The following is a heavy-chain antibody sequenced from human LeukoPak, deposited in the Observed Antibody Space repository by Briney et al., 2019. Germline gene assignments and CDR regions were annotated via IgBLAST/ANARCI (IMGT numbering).Heavy chain of an antibody. CDR3: AREGAGYSYGLDY. J-gene: IGHJ4*02. V-gene: IGHV4-39*07. Sequence: SETLCLTCTVSGGSISSSSYYWGWIRQPPGKGLEWIGSIYYSGSTYYKPSLKSRVTISVDTSKNQFSLKLSSVTAADTAVYYCAREGAGYSYGLDYWGQGTLVTVSS. D-gene: IGHD5-18*01. CDR1: GGSISSSSYY. CDR2: IYYSGST.